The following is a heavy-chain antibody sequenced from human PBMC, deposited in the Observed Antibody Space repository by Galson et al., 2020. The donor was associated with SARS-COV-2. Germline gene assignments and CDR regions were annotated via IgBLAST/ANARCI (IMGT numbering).Heavy chain of an antibody. CDR1: GFTFSSYG. J-gene: IGHJ4*02. CDR2: ISYDGSNK. CDR3: AKDEYAGKYDSSGYLSLFDY. D-gene: IGHD3-22*01. Sequence: GGSLRLSCAASGFTFSSYGMHWVRQAPGKGLEWVAVISYDGSNKYYADSVKGRFTISRDNSKNTLYLQMNSLRAEDTAVYYCAKDEYAGKYDSSGYLSLFDYWGQGTLVTVSS. V-gene: IGHV3-30*18.